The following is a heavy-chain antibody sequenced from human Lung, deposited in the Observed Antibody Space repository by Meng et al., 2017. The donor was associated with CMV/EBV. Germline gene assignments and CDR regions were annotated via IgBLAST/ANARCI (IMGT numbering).Heavy chain of an antibody. CDR2: IYYSGST. CDR1: GGSISSSSYY. Sequence: LXCTVSGGSISSSSYYWGWIRQPPGKGLEWIGSIYYSGSTYYNPSLKSRVTISVDTSKNQFSLKLSSVTAADTAVYYCARLSDFWSGYPDLFDYXGQGXLVTVSS. V-gene: IGHV4-39*01. D-gene: IGHD3-3*01. CDR3: ARLSDFWSGYPDLFDY. J-gene: IGHJ4*02.